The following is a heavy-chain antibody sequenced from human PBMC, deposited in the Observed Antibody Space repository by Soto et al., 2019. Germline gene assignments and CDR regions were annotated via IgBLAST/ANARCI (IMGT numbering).Heavy chain of an antibody. J-gene: IGHJ3*02. D-gene: IGHD6-19*01. CDR1: GGSISSGGYY. CDR3: ARAKGKYSSGLSAFDI. CDR2: IYYSGST. Sequence: SETLSLTCTVSGGSISSGGYYWSWIRQHPGKGLEWIGYIYYSGSTYYNPSLKSRVTISVDTSKNQFSLKLSSVTAADTAVYYCARAKGKYSSGLSAFDIWGQGTMVTV. V-gene: IGHV4-31*03.